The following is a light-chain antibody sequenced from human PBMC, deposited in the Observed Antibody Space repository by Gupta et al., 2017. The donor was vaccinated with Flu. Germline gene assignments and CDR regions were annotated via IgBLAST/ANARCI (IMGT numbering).Light chain of an antibody. J-gene: IGKJ2*01. Sequence: IVLTQSPATLSLSPGDRAILSCRASQSITIYLAGYQQKTGQHARILMLDASKRAAGSPERFMGSGSGTDCTRTISTLEPEDYAVYYCQQRSGVSRQTFGQGTKVE. CDR2: DAS. CDR3: QQRSGVSRQT. V-gene: IGKV3-11*01. CDR1: QSITIY.